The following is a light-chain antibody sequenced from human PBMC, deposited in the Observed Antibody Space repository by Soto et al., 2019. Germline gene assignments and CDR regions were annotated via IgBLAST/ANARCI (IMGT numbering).Light chain of an antibody. Sequence: EVVMTQSPATLSVSPGERATLSCRASQSVSSNLAWYQQKHGQAPRLLTYGASTRATGIPARFSGSGSGTEFTLTISSLQSEDFAVYYCQQYDNWPPITFGQGTRLEI. CDR3: QQYDNWPPIT. V-gene: IGKV3-15*01. CDR2: GAS. CDR1: QSVSSN. J-gene: IGKJ5*01.